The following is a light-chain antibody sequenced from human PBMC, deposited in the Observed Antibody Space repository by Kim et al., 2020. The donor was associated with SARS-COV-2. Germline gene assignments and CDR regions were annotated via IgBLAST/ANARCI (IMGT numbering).Light chain of an antibody. J-gene: IGLJ1*01. CDR3: QAWDSSTAYV. CDR1: KLGDKY. CDR2: QDS. Sequence: SYELTQPPSVSVSPGQTSSITCSGDKLGDKYACWYQQKPGQSPVLVIYQDSKRLSGIPERFSGSNSGNTATLTISGTQAMDEADYYCQAWDSSTAYVFGT. V-gene: IGLV3-1*01.